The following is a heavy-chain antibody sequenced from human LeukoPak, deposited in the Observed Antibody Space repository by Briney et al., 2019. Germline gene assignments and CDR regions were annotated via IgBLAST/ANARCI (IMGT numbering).Heavy chain of an antibody. Sequence: GGSLRLSCAASGFTFSSYAMHWVRQAPGKGLEWVAVISYDGSNKYYADSVKGRFTISRDNSKNTLYLQMNSLRAEDTAVYYCARAYSSSWYLYNWFDPWGQGTLVTVSS. CDR2: ISYDGSNK. D-gene: IGHD6-13*01. CDR3: ARAYSSSWYLYNWFDP. J-gene: IGHJ5*02. CDR1: GFTFSSYA. V-gene: IGHV3-30-3*01.